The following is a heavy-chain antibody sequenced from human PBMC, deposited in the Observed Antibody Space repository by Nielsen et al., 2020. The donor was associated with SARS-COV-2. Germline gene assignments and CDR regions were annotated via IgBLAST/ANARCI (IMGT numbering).Heavy chain of an antibody. CDR2: IIPIFGTA. CDR3: ARGTIPTYYYYYGMDV. CDR1: GGTFSSYA. D-gene: IGHD3-9*01. V-gene: IGHV1-69*06. J-gene: IGHJ6*02. Sequence: SVKVSCKASGGTFSSYAISWVRQAPGQGLEWMGGIIPIFGTANYAQKFQGRVTITADKSTSTAYMELSSLRSEDTAVYYCARGTIPTYYYYYGMDVWGQGTTVTVSS.